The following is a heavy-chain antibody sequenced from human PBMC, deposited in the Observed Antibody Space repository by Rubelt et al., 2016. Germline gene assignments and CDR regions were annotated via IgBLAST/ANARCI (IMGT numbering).Heavy chain of an antibody. Sequence: QLQLQESGPGLVKPSETLSLTCAVYGGSFRGYYWSWIRQPPGKGLEWIGEINHSGSTNYNPSLKSRVPISVDTSKNPFSLKLSSVTAADTAVYYCARGLDNYGYWGQGTLVTVSS. CDR1: GGSFRGYY. V-gene: IGHV4-34*01. CDR2: INHSGST. D-gene: IGHD3-16*01. CDR3: ARGLDNYGY. J-gene: IGHJ4*02.